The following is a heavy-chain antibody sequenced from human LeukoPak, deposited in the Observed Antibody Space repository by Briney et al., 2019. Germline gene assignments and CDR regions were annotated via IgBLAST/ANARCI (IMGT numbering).Heavy chain of an antibody. V-gene: IGHV4-30-2*01. J-gene: IGHJ4*02. CDR1: GGSISSGGYY. CDR2: IYHSGST. D-gene: IGHD6-19*01. Sequence: SETLSLTCTVSGGSISSGGYYWSCVRQPPGKGLECIGYIYHSGSTYYNPSLKSRVTISVDRSKNQFSLKLSSVTAADTAVYYCARDKGYSSGWSQPYYFDYWGQGTLVTVSS. CDR3: ARDKGYSSGWSQPYYFDY.